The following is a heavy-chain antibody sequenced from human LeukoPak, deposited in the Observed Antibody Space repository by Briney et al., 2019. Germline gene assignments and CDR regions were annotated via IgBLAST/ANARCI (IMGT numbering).Heavy chain of an antibody. D-gene: IGHD1-26*01. CDR3: AGVSGSYYHYYMDV. CDR1: GGSFSGYY. J-gene: IGHJ6*03. CDR2: INHSGST. V-gene: IGHV4-34*01. Sequence: SETLSLTCAAYGGSFSGYYWSWIRQPPGKGLEWIGEINHSGSTNYNPSLKSRVTISVDTSKNQFSLKLSSVTAADTAVYYRAGVSGSYYHYYMDVWGKGTTVTVSS.